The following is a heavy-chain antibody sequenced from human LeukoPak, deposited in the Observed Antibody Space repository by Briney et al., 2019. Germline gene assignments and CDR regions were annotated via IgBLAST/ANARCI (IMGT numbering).Heavy chain of an antibody. D-gene: IGHD3-22*01. CDR3: AKDRGHYSDSTGYYHNWFDP. J-gene: IGHJ5*02. CDR2: IYYTGST. V-gene: IGHV4-59*01. Sequence: SETLSLTCTVSGGSISSYHWSWIRQPPGKGLEWIGYIYYTGSTNYNPSLKSRVTISADMSKNQFSLKLTSVTAADTAVYYCAKDRGHYSDSTGYYHNWFDPWGQGTLVTVSS. CDR1: GGSISSYH.